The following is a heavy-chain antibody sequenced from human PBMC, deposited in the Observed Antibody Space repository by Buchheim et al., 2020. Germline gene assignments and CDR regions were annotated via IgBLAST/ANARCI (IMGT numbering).Heavy chain of an antibody. CDR3: ARIGRERGSGSYPFDY. V-gene: IGHV4-61*01. CDR2: MYYRGST. D-gene: IGHD3-10*01. CDR1: GGSVSSRSYY. J-gene: IGHJ4*02. Sequence: QVQLQESGPGLVKPSETLSLTCTVSGGSVSSRSYYWSWIRPPPGKVLEWIGYMYYRGSTSYNPSLKSRVTISVDTSKNQFSLRLTSGSAADAAVYYWARIGRERGSGSYPFDYWGQGTL.